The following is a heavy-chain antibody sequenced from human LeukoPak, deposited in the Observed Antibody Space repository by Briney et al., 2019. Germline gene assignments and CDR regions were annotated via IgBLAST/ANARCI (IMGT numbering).Heavy chain of an antibody. CDR1: GYSFTYYW. D-gene: IGHD2-8*02. CDR2: IYPGDSDT. J-gene: IGHJ5*02. CDR3: ARHNKESTGSAPPARWFDP. Sequence: GESLKISCKGSGYSFTYYWIGWVRQMPGRGLEWMGIIYPGDSDTRYSPSFQGQVTISADKSISTAYLQWSSLKASDTAMYYCARHNKESTGSAPPARWFDPWGQGTLVTVSS. V-gene: IGHV5-51*01.